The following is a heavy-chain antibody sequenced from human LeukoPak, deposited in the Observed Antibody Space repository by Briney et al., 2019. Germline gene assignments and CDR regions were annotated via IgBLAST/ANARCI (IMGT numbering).Heavy chain of an antibody. J-gene: IGHJ4*02. CDR1: GFNFNKYD. Sequence: GGSLRLSCAASGFNFNKYDMTWARQAPGTGLESVSTITGRSDKTYYTDSVKGRFVTSRENSKDTLYLQMTSLRAQDMALSCLAKGGWLDDLGQGALVTVSP. CDR2: ITGRSDKT. V-gene: IGHV3-23*01. CDR3: AKGGWLDD. D-gene: IGHD6-19*01.